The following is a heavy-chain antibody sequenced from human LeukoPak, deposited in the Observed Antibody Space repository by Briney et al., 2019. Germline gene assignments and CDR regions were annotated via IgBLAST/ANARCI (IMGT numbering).Heavy chain of an antibody. J-gene: IGHJ4*02. V-gene: IGHV3-30*18. CDR3: VKDWRDESNCGGDCLQY. Sequence: GGSLRLSCAASGFTFSTYGMHWVRQPPGKGLEWVAVTSYDGSNKYYADSVRGRFTISRDNSKNTLYLHMNSLRAEDTAVYYCVKDWRDESNCGGDCLQYWGQGTLVTVSS. CDR1: GFTFSTYG. CDR2: TSYDGSNK. D-gene: IGHD2-21*02.